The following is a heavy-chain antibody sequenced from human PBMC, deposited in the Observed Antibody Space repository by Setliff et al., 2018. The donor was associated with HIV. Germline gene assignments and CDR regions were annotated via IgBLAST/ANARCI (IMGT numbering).Heavy chain of an antibody. CDR2: IYSSGST. J-gene: IGHJ5*02. V-gene: IGHV4-59*08. CDR1: GGSISTSNW. Sequence: PSETLSLTCTVSGGSISTSNWWGWIRQTPGKGLEWLGHIYSSGSTNYNPSLKSRVTISVDTSKNQFSLKLSSVTAADTAVYYCARHSGVASPNWFDPWGQGTLVTVSS. CDR3: ARHSGVASPNWFDP. D-gene: IGHD3-10*01.